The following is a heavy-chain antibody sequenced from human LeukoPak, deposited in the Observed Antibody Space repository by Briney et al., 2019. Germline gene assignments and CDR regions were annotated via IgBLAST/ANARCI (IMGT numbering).Heavy chain of an antibody. CDR3: AREGAAYCGGDCYD. Sequence: SETLSLTCTVSGGSISSDDYYWSWIRQPPGKGLEWIGYIYYSGSTYYNPSLKSRVTISVDTSKNQFSLKLSSVTAADTAVYYCAREGAAYCGGDCYDWGQGTLVTVSS. CDR2: IYYSGST. D-gene: IGHD2-21*02. CDR1: GGSISSDDYY. V-gene: IGHV4-30-4*01. J-gene: IGHJ4*02.